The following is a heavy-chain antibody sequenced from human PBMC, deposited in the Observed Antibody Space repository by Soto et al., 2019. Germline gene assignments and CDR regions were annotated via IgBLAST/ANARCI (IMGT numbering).Heavy chain of an antibody. Sequence: PSETLSLTCAVYGGSFSGYYWTWIRQPPGTGLEWIGEINHSGSTNYNPSLKSRVTISVDTSKNQFSLKLTSVTAADTAVYYCARVNRPNIVATMAFDYWGQGTLVTVSS. CDR3: ARVNRPNIVATMAFDY. CDR1: GGSFSGYY. V-gene: IGHV4-34*01. D-gene: IGHD5-12*01. CDR2: INHSGST. J-gene: IGHJ4*02.